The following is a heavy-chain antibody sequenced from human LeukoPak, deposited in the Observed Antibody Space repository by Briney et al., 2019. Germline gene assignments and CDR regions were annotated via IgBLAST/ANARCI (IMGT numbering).Heavy chain of an antibody. V-gene: IGHV1-2*02. CDR1: EYTFTGYY. CDR3: ARNSGLELATTPGWFDP. D-gene: IGHD1-7*01. Sequence: ASVKVSCKASEYTFTGYYMHWVRQAPGQGLEWMGWINPNSGGTNYAQKFQGRVTMTRDTSISTAYMELSRLRSDDTAVYYCARNSGLELATTPGWFDPWGQGTLVTVSS. CDR2: INPNSGGT. J-gene: IGHJ5*02.